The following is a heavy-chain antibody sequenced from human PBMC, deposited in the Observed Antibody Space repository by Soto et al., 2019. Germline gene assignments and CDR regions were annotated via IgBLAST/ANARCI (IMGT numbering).Heavy chain of an antibody. D-gene: IGHD2-15*01. Sequence: GGSLRLSCAASGFTFSSYAMSWVRQAPGKGLEWVSAISGSGGSTYYADSVKGRFTISRDNSKNTLYLQMNSLRAEDTAVYYCAKDLFVVVVAATRVGPLDYWGQGTLVTVSS. J-gene: IGHJ4*02. CDR3: AKDLFVVVVAATRVGPLDY. V-gene: IGHV3-23*01. CDR2: ISGSGGST. CDR1: GFTFSSYA.